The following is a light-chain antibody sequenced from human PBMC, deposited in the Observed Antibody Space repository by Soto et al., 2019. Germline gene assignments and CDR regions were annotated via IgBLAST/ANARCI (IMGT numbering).Light chain of an antibody. CDR3: QQYDNWPPIT. J-gene: IGKJ5*01. CDR1: QSVSSY. V-gene: IGKV3-15*01. Sequence: EIVLTPSPGTLSLSPGASATLSCRASQSVSSYLAWYQQKHGQAPRLLIYGASTRATGIPARFSGSGSGTEFTLTISSLQSEDFAVYYCQQYDNWPPITFGQGTRLEIK. CDR2: GAS.